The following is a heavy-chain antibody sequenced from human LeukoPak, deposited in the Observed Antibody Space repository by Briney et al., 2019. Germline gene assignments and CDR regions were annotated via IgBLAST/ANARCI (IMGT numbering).Heavy chain of an antibody. CDR2: IYISGNT. J-gene: IGHJ5*02. CDR1: GDSFRGYY. V-gene: IGHV4-4*07. Sequence: SETLSLTCTVSGDSFRGYYWSWIRQPAGKGLEWIGRIYISGNTNYNPSLKSRVTMSADTSKKQFSLKLSSVTAADTAVYYCARDHGVTTALNCFDPWGQGTLVTVSS. D-gene: IGHD3-22*01. CDR3: ARDHGVTTALNCFDP.